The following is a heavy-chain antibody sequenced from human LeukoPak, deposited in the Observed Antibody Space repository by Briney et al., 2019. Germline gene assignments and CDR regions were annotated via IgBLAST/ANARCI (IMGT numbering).Heavy chain of an antibody. D-gene: IGHD3-10*01. Sequence: LGGSLRLSCAASGFTFSSYSMNWVRQAPGKGLEWVSSISSSSSYIYYADSVKGRFTISRDNAKNSLYLQMNSLRAEDTAVYYCARDTGLEVRGVITYYYYYGMDVWGKGTTVTVSS. CDR1: GFTFSSYS. J-gene: IGHJ6*04. CDR3: ARDTGLEVRGVITYYYYYGMDV. V-gene: IGHV3-21*01. CDR2: ISSSSSYI.